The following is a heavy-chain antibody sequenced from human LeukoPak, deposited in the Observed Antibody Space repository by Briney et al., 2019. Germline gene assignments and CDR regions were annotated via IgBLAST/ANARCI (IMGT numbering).Heavy chain of an antibody. D-gene: IGHD3-16*02. Sequence: GGSLRLSCAASGFTFSNYWMSWVRQAPGKGLEWVANIKQDGSEKYYVDSVKGRFTISRDNAKNSLYLQMNSLRAEDTAVYYCARAMTNYIWGSYRVTTFDYWGQGTLVTVPS. V-gene: IGHV3-7*01. J-gene: IGHJ4*02. CDR3: ARAMTNYIWGSYRVTTFDY. CDR2: IKQDGSEK. CDR1: GFTFSNYW.